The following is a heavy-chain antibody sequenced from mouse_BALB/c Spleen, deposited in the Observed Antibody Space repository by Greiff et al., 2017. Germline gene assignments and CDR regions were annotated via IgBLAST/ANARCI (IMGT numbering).Heavy chain of an antibody. CDR3: ARDYYGSSYYFDY. CDR1: GFTFSDYY. CDR2: ISDGGSYT. D-gene: IGHD1-1*01. Sequence: EVQLVESGGGLVKPGGSLKLSCAASGFTFSDYYMYWVRQTPEKRLEWVATISDGGSYTYYPDSVKGRFTISRDNAKNNLYLQMSSLKSEDTAMYYCARDYYGSSYYFDYGGQGTTLTVSS. J-gene: IGHJ2*01. V-gene: IGHV5-4*02.